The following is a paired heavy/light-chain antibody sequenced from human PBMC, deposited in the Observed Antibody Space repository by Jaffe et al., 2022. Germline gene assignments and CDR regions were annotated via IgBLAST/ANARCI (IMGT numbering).Light chain of an antibody. CDR1: QSVSSN. Sequence: EIVMTQSPATLSVSPGERATLSCRASQSVSSNLAWYQQKPGQAPRLLIYGASTRATGIPARFSGSGSGTEFTLTISSLQSEDFAVYYCQQYNNWPPNTFGQGTKLEIK. CDR2: GAS. V-gene: IGKV3-15*01. CDR3: QQYNNWPPNT. J-gene: IGKJ2*01.
Heavy chain of an antibody. CDR3: AHSPHGYSGYAYLSSWYGVYYFDY. D-gene: IGHD5-12*01. CDR1: GFSLSTSGVG. J-gene: IGHJ4*02. Sequence: QITLKESGPTLVKPTQTLTLTCTFSGFSLSTSGVGVGWIRQPPGKALEWLALIYWDDDKRYSPSLKSRLTITKDTSKNQVVLTMTNMDPVDTATYYCAHSPHGYSGYAYLSSWYGVYYFDYWGQGTLVTVSS. CDR2: IYWDDDK. V-gene: IGHV2-5*02.